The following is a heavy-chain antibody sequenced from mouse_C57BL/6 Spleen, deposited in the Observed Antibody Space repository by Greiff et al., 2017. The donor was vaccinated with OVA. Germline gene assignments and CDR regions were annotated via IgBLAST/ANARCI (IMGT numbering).Heavy chain of an antibody. CDR3: ARSDYGSSSFDY. CDR1: GYTFTSYW. J-gene: IGHJ2*01. CDR2: IDPSDSYT. V-gene: IGHV1-69*01. D-gene: IGHD1-1*01. Sequence: VKLQQPGAELVMPGASVKLSCKASGYTFTSYWMHWVKQRPGQGLEWIGEIDPSDSYTNYNQKFKGKSTLTVDKSSSTAYMQLSSLTSEDSAVYYCARSDYGSSSFDYWGQGTTLTVSS.